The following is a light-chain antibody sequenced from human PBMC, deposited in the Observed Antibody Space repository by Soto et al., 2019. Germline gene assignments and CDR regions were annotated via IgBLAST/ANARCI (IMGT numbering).Light chain of an antibody. CDR2: LNSDGSH. V-gene: IGLV4-69*01. Sequence: QPVLTQSPSASASLGASVKLTCTLSSGHSSYAIAWHQQQPEKGPRYLMKLNSDGSHSKGDGIPDRFSGSSSGAERYLTISSLQSEDEADYYCQTWGTCIVVFGGRTKRTVL. J-gene: IGLJ2*01. CDR3: QTWGTCIVV. CDR1: SGHSSYA.